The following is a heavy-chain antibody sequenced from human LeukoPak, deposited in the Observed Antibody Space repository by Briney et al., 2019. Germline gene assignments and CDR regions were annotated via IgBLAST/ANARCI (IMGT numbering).Heavy chain of an antibody. J-gene: IGHJ5*02. Sequence: PGGSLRLSCAASGFTFSSYSMNWVRQAPGKGLEWVSSISSSSSYIYYADSVKGRFTISRDNAKNSLYLQMNSLRAEDTAVYYCARDCLSGWHPFDRWGQGTLVSVSS. CDR2: ISSSSSYI. V-gene: IGHV3-21*01. CDR3: ARDCLSGWHPFDR. D-gene: IGHD6-19*01. CDR1: GFTFSSYS.